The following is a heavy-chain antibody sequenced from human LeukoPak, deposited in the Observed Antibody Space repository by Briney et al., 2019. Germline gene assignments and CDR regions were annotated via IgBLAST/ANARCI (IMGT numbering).Heavy chain of an antibody. J-gene: IGHJ6*03. CDR2: INHSGST. CDR1: GGSISSYY. V-gene: IGHV4-34*01. Sequence: SETLSLTCTVSGGSISSYYWTWIRQPPGKGLEWIGEINHSGSTNYNPSLKSRVTISVDTSKNQFSLKLNSVTAADTAVYYCARALAPYYYYYMDVWGKGTTVTVSS. CDR3: ARALAPYYYYYMDV.